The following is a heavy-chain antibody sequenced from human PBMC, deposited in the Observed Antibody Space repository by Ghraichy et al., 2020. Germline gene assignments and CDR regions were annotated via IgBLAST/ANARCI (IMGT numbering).Heavy chain of an antibody. J-gene: IGHJ6*02. Sequence: SETLSLTCGVYGGSFSGDYWNWIRQPPGKGLEWIGEINHSGTTYYNPSLKSRVTMSVDTSKNQFSLKLSSVTAADTAVYYCARLSTTVTFHGLDVWGQGTTVTVSS. CDR2: INHSGTT. CDR1: GGSFSGDY. V-gene: IGHV4-34*01. CDR3: ARLSTTVTFHGLDV. D-gene: IGHD4-17*01.